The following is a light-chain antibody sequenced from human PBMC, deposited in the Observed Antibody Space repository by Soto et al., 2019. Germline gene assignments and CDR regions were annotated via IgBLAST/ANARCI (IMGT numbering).Light chain of an antibody. J-gene: IGLJ1*01. CDR1: SSDIGDYNF. V-gene: IGLV2-14*01. Sequence: QSALTQPASVSRSPGQSITISCTGTSSDIGDYNFVSWYQQHPGKAPKLMIFEVRDRPSGISSRFSGSKSGNTASLTISGLQTEDEADYYCSSFSMSSTLYVFGTGTKGTVL. CDR2: EVR. CDR3: SSFSMSSTLYV.